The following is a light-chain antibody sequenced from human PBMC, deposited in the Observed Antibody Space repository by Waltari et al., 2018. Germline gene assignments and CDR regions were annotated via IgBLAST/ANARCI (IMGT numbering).Light chain of an antibody. J-gene: IGLJ2*01. CDR2: GKS. Sequence: SSELTQDPAVSVALGQTVRITCQGDSPRSYYASWYQQKPGQAPVLVIYGKSSRPSGIPNRFSGSSSGNTASVTITGAQAEDEADYYCSSRDSSGDHVLFGGGTKLTVL. CDR1: SPRSYY. V-gene: IGLV3-19*01. CDR3: SSRDSSGDHVL.